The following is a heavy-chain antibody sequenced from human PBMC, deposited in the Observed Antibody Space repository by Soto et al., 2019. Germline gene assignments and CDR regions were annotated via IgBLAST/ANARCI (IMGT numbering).Heavy chain of an antibody. J-gene: IGHJ6*02. CDR2: ISHGGNT. D-gene: IGHD2-15*01. Sequence: QVQLQESGPGLVKPSGTLSLTCAVSGDSISSRNWWSWVRQPPGKGLEWIGEISHGGNTNYNPSLRSRVTISVDQSKNQFSLKLSSVTAADPAVYYCARAGRGYCSGFSCDSGLYGMDVWGQGTTVTVSS. CDR1: GDSISSRNW. V-gene: IGHV4-4*02. CDR3: ARAGRGYCSGFSCDSGLYGMDV.